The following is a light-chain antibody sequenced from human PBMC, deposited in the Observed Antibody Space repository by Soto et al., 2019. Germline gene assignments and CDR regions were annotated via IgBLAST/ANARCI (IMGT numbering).Light chain of an antibody. CDR2: DAS. Sequence: DFQMTQSPSSLSASVGDRVTITCRASQNIGKWLAWHQQKPGKAPKLLIYDASTLERGVPSRFSGSGSGTDFTLTINSLQPDDFATYYCQQYNSYSPWTFGQGTKVEIK. J-gene: IGKJ1*01. CDR3: QQYNSYSPWT. CDR1: QNIGKW. V-gene: IGKV1-5*01.